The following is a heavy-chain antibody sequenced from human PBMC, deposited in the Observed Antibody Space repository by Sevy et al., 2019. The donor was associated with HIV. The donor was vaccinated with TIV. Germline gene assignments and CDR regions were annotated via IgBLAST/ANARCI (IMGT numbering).Heavy chain of an antibody. Sequence: GGSLRLSCAASGFTFSSYAMSWVRQAPVKGLEWVSALSGSGGSTHYADSVKGRFTISRDNSKNTLYLQMNSLRAEDTAVYYCAKSATVTTRGYFDYWGQGTLVTVSS. CDR1: GFTFSSYA. CDR3: AKSATVTTRGYFDY. D-gene: IGHD4-17*01. V-gene: IGHV3-23*01. J-gene: IGHJ4*02. CDR2: LSGSGGST.